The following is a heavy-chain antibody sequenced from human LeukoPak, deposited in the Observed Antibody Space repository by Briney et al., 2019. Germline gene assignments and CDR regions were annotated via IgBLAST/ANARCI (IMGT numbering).Heavy chain of an antibody. CDR1: GFTFSSYW. J-gene: IGHJ4*02. Sequence: PGGSLRLSCAASGFTFSSYWMHWVRQAPGKGLVWVTRINSDGSSTSYADSVKGRFTISRDNAKNSLYLQMNSLRAEDTAVYYCVQLERRGYFDYWGQGTLVTVSS. V-gene: IGHV3-74*01. CDR2: INSDGSST. CDR3: VQLERRGYFDY. D-gene: IGHD1-1*01.